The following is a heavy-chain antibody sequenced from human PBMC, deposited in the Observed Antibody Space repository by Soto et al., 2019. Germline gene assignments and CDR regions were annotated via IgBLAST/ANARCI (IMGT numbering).Heavy chain of an antibody. V-gene: IGHV4-39*01. CDR3: ARHLVDTDRFDY. CDR2: IYYSGST. D-gene: IGHD5-18*01. J-gene: IGHJ4*02. CDR1: GGSISSSSYY. Sequence: QLQLQESGPGLVKPSETLSLTCTVSGGSISSSSYYWGWIRQPPGKGLEWIGSIYYSGSTYYNPSLKSRVTISVDTSKNQFSLKLSSVTAADTAVYYCARHLVDTDRFDYWGQGTLVTVSS.